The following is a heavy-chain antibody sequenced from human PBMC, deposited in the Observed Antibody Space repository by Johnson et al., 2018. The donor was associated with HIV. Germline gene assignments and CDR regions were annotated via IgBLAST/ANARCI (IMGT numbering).Heavy chain of an antibody. V-gene: IGHV3-53*01. D-gene: IGHD1-26*01. CDR1: GFTVSSNY. Sequence: VQLVESGGGLIQPGGSLRLSCAASGFTVSSNYMSWVRQTPGKGLEWVSMLHRDGTTYYADPVKGRFPISRDNSKNTLYLQMKRLRVEDTAVYYCARDDLDNSGHLMAFDMWGQGTMVTVSS. J-gene: IGHJ3*02. CDR2: LHRDGTT. CDR3: ARDDLDNSGHLMAFDM.